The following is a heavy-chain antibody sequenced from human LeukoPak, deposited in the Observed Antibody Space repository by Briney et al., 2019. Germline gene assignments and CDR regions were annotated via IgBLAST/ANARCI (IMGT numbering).Heavy chain of an antibody. CDR2: IYHSGST. V-gene: IGHV4-59*12. D-gene: IGHD3-22*01. CDR1: GGSLSTYY. J-gene: IGHJ4*02. Sequence: SETLSLTCTVSGGSLSTYYWNWIRQPPGKGLEWIGYIYHSGSTNYNPSLQSRVTISVDTSKNQFSLKLSSVTAADTAVYYCARGPPWGSGYYLYWGQGTLVTVSS. CDR3: ARGPPWGSGYYLY.